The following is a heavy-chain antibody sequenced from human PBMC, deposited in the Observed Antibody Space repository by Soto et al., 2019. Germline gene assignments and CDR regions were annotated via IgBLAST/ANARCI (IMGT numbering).Heavy chain of an antibody. CDR2: ISYDGGNK. J-gene: IGHJ6*02. V-gene: IGHV3-30-3*01. D-gene: IGHD1-26*01. CDR1: GFTFSSYA. CDR3: ARDRELGGDGMDV. Sequence: QVQLVESGGGVVQPGRSLRLSCAASGFTFSSYAMHWVRQAPGKGLEWVAVISYDGGNKYYADSVKGRFTISRDNSKNTRYRQMNSLRADDTAVYYCARDRELGGDGMDVWGQGTTVTVSS.